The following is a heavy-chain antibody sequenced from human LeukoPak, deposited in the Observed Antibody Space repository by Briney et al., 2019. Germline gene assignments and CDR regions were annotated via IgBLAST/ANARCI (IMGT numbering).Heavy chain of an antibody. D-gene: IGHD3-22*01. Sequence: PGGSLRLSCAASGFTFSSYSMNWVRQAPGKGLEWVSYISSSGSTIYYADSVKGRFTISRDNAKNSLYLQMNSLRAEDTAVYYCARDTYYDSSGYYPGWGQGTLVTVSS. CDR1: GFTFSSYS. V-gene: IGHV3-48*01. CDR3: ARDTYYDSSGYYPG. CDR2: ISSSGSTI. J-gene: IGHJ4*02.